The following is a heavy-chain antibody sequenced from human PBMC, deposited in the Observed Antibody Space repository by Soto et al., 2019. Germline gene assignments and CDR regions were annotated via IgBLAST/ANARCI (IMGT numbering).Heavy chain of an antibody. CDR3: ARHNSQWPNWFDP. J-gene: IGHJ5*02. CDR2: ISAYDGNT. V-gene: IGHV1-18*01. CDR1: GYTFTSYG. D-gene: IGHD1-1*01. Sequence: GASVKVSCKASGYTFTSYGISWVRQAPGQGLERMGWISAYDGNTNYAQKLQGRVTMTTDTSTSTAYMDLRSLRSDDTAVYYCARHNSQWPNWFDPWGQGTLVTVSS.